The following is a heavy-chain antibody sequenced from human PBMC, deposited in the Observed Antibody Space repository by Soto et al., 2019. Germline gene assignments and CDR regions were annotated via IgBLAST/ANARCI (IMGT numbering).Heavy chain of an antibody. J-gene: IGHJ4*02. CDR1: GGSFSGYY. Sequence: ETLSLTCAVYGGSFSGYYWNWIRQPPGKGLEWIGEINHSGSTNYNPSLKSRVTLSVDTSKNQFSLKLSSVTAPDTAVYYCARGLRTNGSFFRVWGQGTLVTVSS. CDR3: ARGLRTNGSFFRV. CDR2: INHSGST. D-gene: IGHD2-8*01. V-gene: IGHV4-34*01.